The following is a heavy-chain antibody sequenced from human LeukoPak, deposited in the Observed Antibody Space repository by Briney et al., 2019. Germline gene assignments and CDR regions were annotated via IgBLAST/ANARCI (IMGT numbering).Heavy chain of an antibody. V-gene: IGHV1-18*01. J-gene: IGHJ5*02. CDR3: ARKPIFGDSDNWFDP. D-gene: IGHD3-3*01. CDR2: ISGYNGYT. CDR1: GSTFTSYG. Sequence: GASVKVSCKAAGSTFTSYGIIWVRQAPGQGLEWVGWISGYNGYTNNAQKLQGRVAMTTDTSTSTAYMELRSLKYDDTAVYYCARKPIFGDSDNWFDPWGQGILVTVSS.